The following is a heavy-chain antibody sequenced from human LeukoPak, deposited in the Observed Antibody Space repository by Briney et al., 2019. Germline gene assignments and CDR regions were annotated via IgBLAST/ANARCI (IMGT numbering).Heavy chain of an antibody. V-gene: IGHV4-59*10. J-gene: IGHJ4*02. CDR3: ARGPTTVTRAFDY. CDR2: IYTSGST. D-gene: IGHD4-17*01. CDR1: GGSFSGYY. Sequence: SETLSLTCAVYGGSFSGYYWSWIRQPAGKGLEWIGRIYTSGSTNYNPSLKSRVTMSVDTSKNQFSLNLNSVTAADTAVYYCARGPTTVTRAFDYWGQGTLVTVSS.